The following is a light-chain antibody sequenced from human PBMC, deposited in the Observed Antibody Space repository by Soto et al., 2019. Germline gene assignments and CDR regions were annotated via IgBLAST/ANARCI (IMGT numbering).Light chain of an antibody. CDR1: SSDVGGYNY. Sequence: QSALTQPASVSGSPGQSITISRTGTSSDVGGYNYVSWYQRHPGKAPKLIIYDVSNRPSGVPNRFSGSKSGNTASLTISGLQAEDEADYSCSSYTSSGTLVFGGGTKLTVL. J-gene: IGLJ2*01. CDR2: DVS. V-gene: IGLV2-14*01. CDR3: SSYTSSGTLV.